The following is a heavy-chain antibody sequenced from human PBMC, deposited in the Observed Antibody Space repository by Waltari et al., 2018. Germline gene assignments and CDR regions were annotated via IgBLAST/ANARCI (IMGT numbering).Heavy chain of an antibody. J-gene: IGHJ4*02. CDR1: GDTFTDYF. D-gene: IGHD3-3*01. V-gene: IGHV1-2*02. Sequence: QVDLVRSGAAVNTRGASVKVSCVSSGDTFTDYFTNWVGKSPGHGLEWMGWVNLDSGGTKFARKFQGRVTRTRDTSISTAYMELSGLRSDDTAVYYCAIGEPQPFFGVVLISGDYWGQGALLTVTS. CDR3: AIGEPQPFFGVVLISGDY. CDR2: VNLDSGGT.